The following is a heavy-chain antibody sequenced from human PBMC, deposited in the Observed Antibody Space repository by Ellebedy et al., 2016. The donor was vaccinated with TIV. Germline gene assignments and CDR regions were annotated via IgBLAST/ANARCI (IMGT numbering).Heavy chain of an antibody. J-gene: IGHJ4*02. CDR2: ISAGGSST. CDR1: GFTFSNFA. D-gene: IGHD3-22*01. Sequence: GESLKISCAASGFTFSNFAMHWVRQAPGKGLEWLSVISAGGSSTYTADSVNGRFTITRASSKNTLFLQMNRLIAEDTAVYYCAKGSSSGFNYDRVGFQYWGQGTLVTVSS. V-gene: IGHV3-23*01. CDR3: AKGSSSGFNYDRVGFQY.